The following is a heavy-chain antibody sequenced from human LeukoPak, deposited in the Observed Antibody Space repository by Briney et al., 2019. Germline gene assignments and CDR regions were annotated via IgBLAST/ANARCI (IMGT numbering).Heavy chain of an antibody. CDR1: GGTFSSYA. D-gene: IGHD3-3*01. Sequence: SVKVSCKASGGTFSSYAISWVRQAPGQGLEWMGGIIPIFGTANYAQKFQGRVTITADKSTSTAYMELSSLRSEDTAVYYCARQYYDFLPGLDPWGQGTLVTVSS. J-gene: IGHJ5*02. CDR3: ARQYYDFLPGLDP. V-gene: IGHV1-69*06. CDR2: IIPIFGTA.